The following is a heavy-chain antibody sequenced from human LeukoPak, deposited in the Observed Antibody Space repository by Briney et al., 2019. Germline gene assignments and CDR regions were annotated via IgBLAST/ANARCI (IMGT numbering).Heavy chain of an antibody. J-gene: IGHJ4*02. V-gene: IGHV3-33*01. CDR2: IWYDGSNK. CDR1: GFTFSSYD. CDR3: ARDLRDY. Sequence: GRSLRLSCAASGFTFSSYDMHWVRQAPGKGLEWVALIWYDGSNKYYADPVKGRFTISRDNSKNTLYLQMNSLRTEDTAVYYCARDLRDYWGQGTLVTVSS.